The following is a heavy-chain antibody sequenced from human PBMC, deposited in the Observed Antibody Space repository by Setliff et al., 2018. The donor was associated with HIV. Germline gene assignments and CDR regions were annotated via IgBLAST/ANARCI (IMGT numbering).Heavy chain of an antibody. CDR3: ARVPYRSAWFSGGHDAFDV. CDR1: GYTFSSYG. V-gene: IGHV1-18*01. CDR2: ISGYNGNT. D-gene: IGHD6-19*01. J-gene: IGHJ3*01. Sequence: ASVKVSCKASGYTFSSYGISWVRQAPGQGLEWMGWISGYNGNTKYVQKLQGRVTMTTDTSTRTVYMELRSLRHDDAAEYFCARVPYRSAWFSGGHDAFDVWGQGTMVTVSS.